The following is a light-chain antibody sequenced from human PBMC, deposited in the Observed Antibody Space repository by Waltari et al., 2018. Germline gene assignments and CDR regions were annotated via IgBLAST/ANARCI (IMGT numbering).Light chain of an antibody. J-gene: IGLJ2*01. V-gene: IGLV2-14*01. CDR3: SSYTSSSTLV. Sequence: QSALTQPASVSGSPGQSITISCTGTSSDVGAYNYVSWYQQHPGKAPKLMIYEVSNRPSGVSNRFSGSKSGNTASLTISGLQAEDEADYYCSSYTSSSTLVFGGGTK. CDR1: SSDVGAYNY. CDR2: EVS.